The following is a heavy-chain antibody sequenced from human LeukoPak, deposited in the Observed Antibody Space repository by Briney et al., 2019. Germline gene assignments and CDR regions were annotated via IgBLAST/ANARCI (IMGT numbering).Heavy chain of an antibody. J-gene: IGHJ5*02. D-gene: IGHD2-2*01. CDR3: ARDPVLPAATSKLYNWFDP. Sequence: SETLSLTCTVSGGSINSYYWSWIRQPAGRGLEWIGRIYTTGSTNYNPSLKSRVTMSIDTSKNQFSLKLSSVTAADTAVYYCARDPVLPAATSKLYNWFDPWGQGTLVTVSS. V-gene: IGHV4-4*07. CDR1: GGSINSYY. CDR2: IYTTGST.